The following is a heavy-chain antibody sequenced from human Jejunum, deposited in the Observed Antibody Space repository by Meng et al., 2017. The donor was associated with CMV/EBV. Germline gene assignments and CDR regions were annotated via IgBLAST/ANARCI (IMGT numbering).Heavy chain of an antibody. CDR1: YAFTTQD. V-gene: IGHV1-18*01. CDR2: ISPYNGNT. J-gene: IGHJ6*02. CDR3: ARVVVVPADYYTMDV. Sequence: YAFTTQDITWVRQAPGQGLEWMGLISPYNGNTKYAQRVQDRVTMTTDTSTRTAYMELRSLTSDDTAVYYCARVVVVPADYYTMDVWGQGTTVTVSS. D-gene: IGHD2-2*01.